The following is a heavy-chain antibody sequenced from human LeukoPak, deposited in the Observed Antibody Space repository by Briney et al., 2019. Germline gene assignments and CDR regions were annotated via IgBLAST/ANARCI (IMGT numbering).Heavy chain of an antibody. Sequence: ASVKVSCKASGYTFIIYGISWVRQAPGQGQEWMGWISGYNGNTNYAKKFQGRVTMTTETSRSTAYMELRSLRSDDPAVYFCARDWNCSGGSCYDCFDPWGQGTLVTVSS. V-gene: IGHV1-18*01. CDR1: GYTFIIYG. CDR2: ISGYNGNT. J-gene: IGHJ5*02. CDR3: ARDWNCSGGSCYDCFDP. D-gene: IGHD2-15*01.